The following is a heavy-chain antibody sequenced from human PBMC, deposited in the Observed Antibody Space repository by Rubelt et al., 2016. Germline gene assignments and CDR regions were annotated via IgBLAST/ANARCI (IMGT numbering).Heavy chain of an antibody. V-gene: IGHV4-34*01. D-gene: IGHD4-17*01. CDR2: INHSGST. CDR1: GGSFSGYY. Sequence: QVQLQQWGAGLLKPSETLSLTCAVYGGSFSGYYWSWIRQPPGKGLEWIGEINHSGSTNYNPSLKSRVTISVDTSKNQFSLKLSSVTAADTAVYYCARAGDYGDYEVHYYYGMDVWGQGTTVTVSS. CDR3: ARAGDYGDYEVHYYYGMDV. J-gene: IGHJ6*02.